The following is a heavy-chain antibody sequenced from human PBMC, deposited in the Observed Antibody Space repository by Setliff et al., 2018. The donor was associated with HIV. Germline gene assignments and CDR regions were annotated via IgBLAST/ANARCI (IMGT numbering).Heavy chain of an antibody. J-gene: IGHJ4*02. D-gene: IGHD6-19*01. CDR3: ATAKEVWLAEGGFDY. CDR1: GYTFINYH. CDR2: ISASSVNT. V-gene: IGHV1-18*01. Sequence: ASVKVSCKASGYTFINYHITWVRQAPGQGLEWVGSISASSVNTNYTQGRVTMTTDISTSTAYMELRSLRSADSAVYYCATAKEVWLAEGGFDYWGQGTLVTVSS.